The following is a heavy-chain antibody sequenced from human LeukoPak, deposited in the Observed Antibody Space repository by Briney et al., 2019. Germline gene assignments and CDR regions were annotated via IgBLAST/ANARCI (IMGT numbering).Heavy chain of an antibody. V-gene: IGHV4-31*03. D-gene: IGHD3/OR15-3a*01. CDR1: GGSISSGGYY. J-gene: IGHJ6*03. Sequence: SETLSLTCTVSGGSISSGGYYWSWIRQHPGKGLEWIGYIYYSGSTYYNPSLKSRVTISVDTSKNQFSLKLSSVTAADTAVYYCARDSRDWSSLYYYYYYMDVWGKGTTVTVSS. CDR2: IYYSGST. CDR3: ARDSRDWSSLYYYYYYMDV.